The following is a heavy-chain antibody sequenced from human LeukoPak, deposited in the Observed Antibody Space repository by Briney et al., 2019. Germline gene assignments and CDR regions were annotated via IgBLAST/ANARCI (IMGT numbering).Heavy chain of an antibody. J-gene: IGHJ4*02. CDR2: IYHSGST. D-gene: IGHD5-12*01. V-gene: IGHV4-59*01. CDR1: GGSISNYY. Sequence: AETLTLTCTLSGGSISNYYWSWIRQPPGKGLEWIGYIYHSGSTNYNPPLKSRVTISVDTSKNQFSLKLGSVNAADTAVYYCARGGGYASPIGYWGQGALVTVSS. CDR3: ARGGGYASPIGY.